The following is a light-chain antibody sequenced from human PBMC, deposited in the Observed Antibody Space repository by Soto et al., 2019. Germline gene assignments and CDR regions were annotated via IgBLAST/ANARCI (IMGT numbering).Light chain of an antibody. CDR2: DAS. CDR3: QQYNSYWT. CDR1: QSISSW. J-gene: IGKJ1*01. Sequence: DIPMTQSPSTLSASVGDRVTITCRSGQSISSWLAWYQQKPGKAPKLLIYDASSLESGVPSRFSGSGSGTEFTLTISSLQPDDFATYYCQQYNSYWTFGQGTKVEIK. V-gene: IGKV1-5*01.